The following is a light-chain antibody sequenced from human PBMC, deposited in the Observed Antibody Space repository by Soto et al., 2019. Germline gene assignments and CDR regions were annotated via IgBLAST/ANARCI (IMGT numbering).Light chain of an antibody. CDR1: SGINVGTYT. CDR3: MIWHSSAVV. CDR2: YKSDSHK. V-gene: IGLV5-45*03. J-gene: IGLJ3*02. Sequence: QLVLTQPSSLSASPGASASLTCTLRSGINVGTYTIYWYQQKAGSPPQYLLRYKSDSHKQQGSGVPSRFSGSKDASANAGILLISGLQSEDEADYYCMIWHSSAVVFGGGTKLTVL.